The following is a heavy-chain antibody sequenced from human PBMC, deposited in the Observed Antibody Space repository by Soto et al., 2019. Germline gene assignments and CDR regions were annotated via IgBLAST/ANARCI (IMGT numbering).Heavy chain of an antibody. Sequence: GGSLRLSCAASGFTFSSYSMNWVRQAPGKGLEWVSSISSSSSYIYYADSVKGRFTISRDNAKNSLYLQMNSMRAEDTAVYYCARDQAVSARQEPVGFDYWGQGTLVTVSS. D-gene: IGHD6-19*01. CDR1: GFTFSSYS. CDR2: ISSSSSYI. CDR3: ARDQAVSARQEPVGFDY. V-gene: IGHV3-21*01. J-gene: IGHJ4*02.